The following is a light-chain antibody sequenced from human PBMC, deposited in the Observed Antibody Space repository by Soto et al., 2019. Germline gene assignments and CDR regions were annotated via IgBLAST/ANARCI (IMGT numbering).Light chain of an antibody. J-gene: IGKJ1*01. CDR1: QSVSSNY. Sequence: EIVLTQSPGTLSLSPGERATLSCRASQSVSSNYLAWYQQKPGQAPRLLIYDASSRATGIPGRFSGSGSGTDFTLTISRLEPEDFAVYYCQQYGSSPWTFGQGTNVEIK. CDR3: QQYGSSPWT. V-gene: IGKV3-20*01. CDR2: DAS.